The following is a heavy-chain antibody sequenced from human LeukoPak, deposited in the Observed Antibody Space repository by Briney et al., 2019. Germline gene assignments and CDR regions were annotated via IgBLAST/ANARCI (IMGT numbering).Heavy chain of an antibody. D-gene: IGHD1-7*01. CDR1: GFTVTTIY. CDR3: AKRRGLELTYYYYMDV. V-gene: IGHV3-23*01. J-gene: IGHJ6*03. CDR2: ISGSGGST. Sequence: GGSLRLSCAASGFTVTTIYMSWVRQAPGKGLEWVSAISGSGGSTYYADSVKGRFTISRDNSKNTLYLQMNSLRAEDTAVYYCAKRRGLELTYYYYMDVWGKGTTVTVSS.